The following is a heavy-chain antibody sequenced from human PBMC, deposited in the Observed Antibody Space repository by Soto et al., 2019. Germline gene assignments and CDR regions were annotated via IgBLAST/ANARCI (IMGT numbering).Heavy chain of an antibody. CDR3: AKDTSEDYYDSSGYIILDY. D-gene: IGHD3-22*01. CDR2: ISYDGSNK. Sequence: GGSLRLSCAASGFTFSSYGMHWVRQAPGKGLEWVAVISYDGSNKYYADSVKGRFTISRDNSKNTLYLQMNSLRAEDTAVYYCAKDTSEDYYDSSGYIILDYWGQGTLVTVSS. V-gene: IGHV3-30*18. J-gene: IGHJ4*02. CDR1: GFTFSSYG.